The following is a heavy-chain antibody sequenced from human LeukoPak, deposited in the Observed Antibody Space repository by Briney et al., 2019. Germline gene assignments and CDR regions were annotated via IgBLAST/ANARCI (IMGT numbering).Heavy chain of an antibody. CDR2: ISPAGGTT. J-gene: IGHJ4*02. CDR3: TKVRSGSSNWALRVFDY. Sequence: PGGSLRLSCAVSGFTFSSEAMGWVRQLPGGGLEWVSTISPAGGTTYYAESMKGRFTISRDNSKSTLYLQMNSLRVDDTAVYYCTKVRSGSSNWALRVFDYWGQGALVTVSS. D-gene: IGHD6-13*01. CDR1: GFTFSSEA. V-gene: IGHV3-23*01.